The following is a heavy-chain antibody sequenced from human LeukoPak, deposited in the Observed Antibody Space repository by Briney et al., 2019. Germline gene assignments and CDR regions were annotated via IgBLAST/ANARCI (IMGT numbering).Heavy chain of an antibody. J-gene: IGHJ4*02. CDR2: ISYDGSNK. CDR3: ARSRPRSSSWEPRPCYFDY. V-gene: IGHV3-30-3*01. D-gene: IGHD6-13*01. CDR1: GFTFSSYA. Sequence: PGGSLRLSCAASGFTFSSYAMHWVRQAPGKGLEWVAVISYDGSNKYYADSVKGRFTISRDNSKNTLYLQMNSLRAEDTAVYYCARSRPRSSSWEPRPCYFDYWGQGTLVTVSS.